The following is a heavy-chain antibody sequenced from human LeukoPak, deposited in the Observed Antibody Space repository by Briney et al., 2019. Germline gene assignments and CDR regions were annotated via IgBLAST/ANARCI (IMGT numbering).Heavy chain of an antibody. Sequence: ASVTVSCKVSGYTLTELSMHWVRQAPGKGLEWMGGFDPEDGETIYAQKFQGRVTMTEDTSTDTAYMELSSLRSEDTAVYYCATEDRIAAAGTGGKDYYYGMDVWGQGTTVTVSS. CDR3: ATEDRIAAAGTGGKDYYYGMDV. D-gene: IGHD6-13*01. J-gene: IGHJ6*02. CDR2: FDPEDGET. CDR1: GYTLTELS. V-gene: IGHV1-24*01.